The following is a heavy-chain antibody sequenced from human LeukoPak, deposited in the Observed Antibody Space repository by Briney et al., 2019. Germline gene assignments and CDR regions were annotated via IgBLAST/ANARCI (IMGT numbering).Heavy chain of an antibody. CDR1: GFTFNNYA. CDR2: ISWNSGSK. D-gene: IGHD6-19*01. V-gene: IGHV3-9*03. J-gene: IGHJ5*02. Sequence: GGSLRLSCAASGFTFNNYAMHWVRQAPGKGLEWVSGISWNSGSKGYADSVKGRFTISRDNAKNSLYLQMNSLRVEDMALYYCAKGGSSGWYSETWFDPWGQGTLVTVSS. CDR3: AKGGSSGWYSETWFDP.